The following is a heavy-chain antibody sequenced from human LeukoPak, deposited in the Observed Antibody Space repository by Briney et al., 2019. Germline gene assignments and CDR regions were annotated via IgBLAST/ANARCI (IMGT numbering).Heavy chain of an antibody. CDR2: IYHSGST. CDR3: ARLAAGPIDAFDI. V-gene: IGHV4-4*02. Sequence: PSQTLSLTCAVSGGSISSSNWWSWVRQPPGKGLEWIGEIYHSGSTNYNLSLKSRVTISVDKSKNQFSLKLSSVTAADTAVYYCARLAAGPIDAFDIWGQGTMVTVSS. CDR1: GGSISSSNW. D-gene: IGHD6-13*01. J-gene: IGHJ3*02.